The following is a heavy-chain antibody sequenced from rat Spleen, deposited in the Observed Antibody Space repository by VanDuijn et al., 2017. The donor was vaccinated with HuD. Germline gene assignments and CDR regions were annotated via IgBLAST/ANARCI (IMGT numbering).Heavy chain of an antibody. J-gene: IGHJ3*01. CDR1: GFTFNNYW. CDR3: TRDRGYPGIANWFPY. Sequence: EVQLVESGGGLVQPGRSLKLSCVASGFTFNNYWMTWIRQAPGKGLEWVASVTKDGGSLFYRDSVKGRFTVSRDNGQNTLYLQMNSLRSEDTATYYCTRDRGYPGIANWFPYWGQGTLVTVSS. V-gene: IGHV5-31*01. D-gene: IGHD1-4*01. CDR2: VTKDGGSL.